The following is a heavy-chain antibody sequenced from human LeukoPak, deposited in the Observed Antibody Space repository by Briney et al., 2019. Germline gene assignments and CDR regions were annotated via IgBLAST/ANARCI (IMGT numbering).Heavy chain of an antibody. D-gene: IGHD3-10*01. CDR3: ARHWRKVWFGELLKGFVFDY. V-gene: IGHV5-51*01. CDR2: IYPGDSDT. J-gene: IGHJ4*02. CDR1: GYSFTSYW. Sequence: GESLKISCKGSGYSFTSYWIGWVRQMPGKGLEWMGIIYPGDSDTRYSPSFQGQVTISADKSISTAYLQWSSLKASDTAMYYCARHWRKVWFGELLKGFVFDYWDQGTLVTVSS.